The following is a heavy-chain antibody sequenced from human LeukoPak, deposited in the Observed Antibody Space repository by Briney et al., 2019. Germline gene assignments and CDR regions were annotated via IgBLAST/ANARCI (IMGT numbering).Heavy chain of an antibody. CDR3: ARVRSSVGAVSYYFDY. J-gene: IGHJ4*02. Sequence: ASVTVSCTASGGTFSSYAISWVRQAPGQGLEWMGGIIPIFGTANYAQKFQGRVTITADESTSTAYMELSSLRSEDTAVYYYARVRSSVGAVSYYFDYWGQGALVTVSS. CDR2: IIPIFGTA. V-gene: IGHV1-69*13. D-gene: IGHD1-26*01. CDR1: GGTFSSYA.